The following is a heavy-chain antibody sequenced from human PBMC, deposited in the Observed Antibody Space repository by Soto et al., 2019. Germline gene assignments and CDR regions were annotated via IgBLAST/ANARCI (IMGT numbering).Heavy chain of an antibody. CDR3: ARDVNGGFCGA. D-gene: IGHD2-21*01. Sequence: EVQLVESGGGLVKPGGSLRLSCAAPGFTFSSYSMNWVRQAPGKGLEWVSTISSRNNDMYYVDSVKGRFTISRDNARNSVYLQMNSLRADDTAVYYCARDVNGGFCGAWGQGTVVTVSS. CDR2: ISSRNNDM. V-gene: IGHV3-21*01. CDR1: GFTFSSYS. J-gene: IGHJ5*02.